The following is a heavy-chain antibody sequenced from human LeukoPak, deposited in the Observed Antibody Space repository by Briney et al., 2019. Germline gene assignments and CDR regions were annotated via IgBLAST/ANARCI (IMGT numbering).Heavy chain of an antibody. J-gene: IGHJ4*02. Sequence: GGSLRLSCAASGFTFSSYSMNWVRQAPGKGLEWVSYISSSSSTIYYADSVEGRFTISRDNSKNTLYLQMNSLRAEDTAVYYCATHYDFWSGPMGYFDYWGQGTLVTVSS. V-gene: IGHV3-48*01. CDR1: GFTFSSYS. CDR3: ATHYDFWSGPMGYFDY. CDR2: ISSSSSTI. D-gene: IGHD3-3*01.